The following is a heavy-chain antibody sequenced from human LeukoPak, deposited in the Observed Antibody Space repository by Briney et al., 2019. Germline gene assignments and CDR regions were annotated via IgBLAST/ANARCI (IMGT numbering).Heavy chain of an antibody. CDR3: ARRRYDASGYYPSRGRYFDY. D-gene: IGHD3-22*01. CDR1: GSSISSGYY. Sequence: SETLSLTCTVSGSSISSGYYGAWIRQPPGEGLEWIGSLYHSGNTYYNPSLKSRVTISVDTPKNQFSLKLSSVTAADTAVYYCARRRYDASGYYPSRGRYFDYWGQGTLATVSS. V-gene: IGHV4-38-2*02. J-gene: IGHJ4*02. CDR2: LYHSGNT.